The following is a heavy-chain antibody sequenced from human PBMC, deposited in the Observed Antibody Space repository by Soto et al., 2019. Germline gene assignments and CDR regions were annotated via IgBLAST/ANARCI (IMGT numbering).Heavy chain of an antibody. CDR3: ARDVRGSYYIHGMDV. Sequence: SETLSLTCTVSGGSISSSSYYWGWIRQPPGKGLEWIGSIYYSGSTNYNPSLKSRVTISVDTSKNQFSLKLSSVTAADTAVYYCARDVRGSYYIHGMDVWGQGTTVTVSS. V-gene: IGHV4-39*02. D-gene: IGHD1-26*01. J-gene: IGHJ6*02. CDR2: IYYSGST. CDR1: GGSISSSSYY.